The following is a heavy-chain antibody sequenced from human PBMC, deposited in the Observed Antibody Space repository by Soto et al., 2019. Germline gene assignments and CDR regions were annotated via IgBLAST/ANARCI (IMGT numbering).Heavy chain of an antibody. J-gene: IGHJ6*02. CDR1: GFTFDDYT. Sequence: GWSLRLSCAASGFTFDDYTMHWVRQAPGKGLEWVSLISWDGGSTYYADSVKGRFTISRDNSKNSLYLQMNSLRTEDTALYYCAKDPQPVAGTGGSYRYYYYGMDVWGQGTTVTVSS. CDR3: AKDPQPVAGTGGSYRYYYYGMDV. CDR2: ISWDGGST. V-gene: IGHV3-43*01. D-gene: IGHD6-19*01.